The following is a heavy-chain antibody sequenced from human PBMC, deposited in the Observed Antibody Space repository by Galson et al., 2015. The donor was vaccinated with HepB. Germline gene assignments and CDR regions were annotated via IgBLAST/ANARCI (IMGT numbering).Heavy chain of an antibody. J-gene: IGHJ3*02. V-gene: IGHV3-30*02. CDR1: GFTFSSYG. Sequence: SLRLSCAASGFTFSSYGMHWVRQAPGKGLEWVAFIRYDGSNKYYADSVKGRFTISRDNSKNTLYLQMNSLRAEDTAVYYCAKLGDIVVVPAARGENDAFDIWGQGTMVTVSS. D-gene: IGHD2-2*01. CDR2: IRYDGSNK. CDR3: AKLGDIVVVPAARGENDAFDI.